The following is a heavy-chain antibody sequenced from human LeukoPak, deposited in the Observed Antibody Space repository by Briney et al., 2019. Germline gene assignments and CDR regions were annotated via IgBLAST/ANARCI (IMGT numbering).Heavy chain of an antibody. CDR3: ARGAVAGRNWFDP. CDR1: GYIFTGYY. CDR2: INPNSGGT. V-gene: IGHV1-2*02. D-gene: IGHD6-19*01. Sequence: ASVKVSCKASGYIFTGYYMHWVRQAPGQGLEWMGWINPNSGGTNYAQKFQGRVTMTRDTSISTAYMELSRLRSDDTAVYYCARGAVAGRNWFDPWGQGTLVTVSS. J-gene: IGHJ5*02.